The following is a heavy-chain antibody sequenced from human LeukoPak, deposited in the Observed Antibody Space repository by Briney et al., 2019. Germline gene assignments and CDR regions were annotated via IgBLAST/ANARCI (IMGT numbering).Heavy chain of an antibody. CDR1: GFTFSSYA. CDR2: ISGSGGST. CDR3: AKDQGDIVVAVAATPKGRTLYGMDV. Sequence: GGSLRLSCAASGFTFSSYAMSWVRQAPGKGLEWVSAISGSGGSTYYADSVKGRFTISRDNSKNTLYLQMNSLRAEDTAVYYCAKDQGDIVVAVAATPKGRTLYGMDVWGQGTTVTVSS. J-gene: IGHJ6*02. D-gene: IGHD2-15*01. V-gene: IGHV3-23*01.